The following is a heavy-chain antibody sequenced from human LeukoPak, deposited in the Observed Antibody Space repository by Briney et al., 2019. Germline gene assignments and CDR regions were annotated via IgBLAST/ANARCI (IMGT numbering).Heavy chain of an antibody. Sequence: GGSLRLSCADSGFTFSNSWMAWVRQAPGKGLQWVANINRDGSTKHYADSLKGRFTISRDNPKNSLYLQMNNLRADDTAVYYCTRDTEGSLDYWGQGILVTVAS. J-gene: IGHJ4*02. D-gene: IGHD1-26*01. CDR1: GFTFSNSW. CDR3: TRDTEGSLDY. V-gene: IGHV3-7*01. CDR2: INRDGSTK.